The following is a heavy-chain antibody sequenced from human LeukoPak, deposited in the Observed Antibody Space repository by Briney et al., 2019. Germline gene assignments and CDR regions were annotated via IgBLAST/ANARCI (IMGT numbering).Heavy chain of an antibody. J-gene: IGHJ3*02. Sequence: SETLSLTCTVSGGSISSSIYYWGWIRQPPGKGLEWIGSIYYSGSTYYNPSLKSRVTISVDTSKNQNQFSLKLSSVTAADTAVYYCARDGLWIQNAFDIWGQGTMVTVSS. CDR1: GGSISSSIYY. CDR3: ARDGLWIQNAFDI. V-gene: IGHV4-39*02. CDR2: IYYSGST. D-gene: IGHD5-18*01.